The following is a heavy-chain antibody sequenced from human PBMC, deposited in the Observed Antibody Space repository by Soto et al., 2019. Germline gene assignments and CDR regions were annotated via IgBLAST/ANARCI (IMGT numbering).Heavy chain of an antibody. CDR1: GFTFSGYW. CDR2: IKEDGSEK. Sequence: EVQLVESGGGLVLPGGSLRLSCAASGFTFSGYWMSWVRQAPGKGLEWVANIKEDGSEKNYVDSVRGRFTISRDNAMNSLYLEMNSLRAEDTAVYYCARSGSENDFWGQGTLVTVSS. J-gene: IGHJ4*02. CDR3: ARSGSENDF. V-gene: IGHV3-7*03. D-gene: IGHD5-12*01.